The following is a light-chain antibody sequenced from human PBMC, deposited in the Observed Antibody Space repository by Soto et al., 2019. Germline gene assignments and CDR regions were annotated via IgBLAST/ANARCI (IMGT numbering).Light chain of an antibody. CDR3: AAWDDSLKGWV. CDR2: ANN. Sequence: QSVLTQPPSASGTPGQRVTISCSGSSSNIGSETVNWYQQVPGTAPKLLIYANNQRPSGVPDRFSVSKSGTSASLAIGGLQSEDEADYYCAAWDDSLKGWVFGEGTKLTVL. J-gene: IGLJ3*02. CDR1: SSNIGSET. V-gene: IGLV1-44*01.